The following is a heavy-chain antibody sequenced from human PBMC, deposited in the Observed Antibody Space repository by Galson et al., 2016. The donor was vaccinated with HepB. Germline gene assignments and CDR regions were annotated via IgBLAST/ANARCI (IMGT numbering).Heavy chain of an antibody. Sequence: SVKVSCKASGGIFNNYVIPWVRQAPGQGLEWMGGIIPIFGTTNYAQKFQGRVTITADKSTSTAYMELSSLRSEDTAVYNCASASFIEYRKTRSEDAFDDWGQGTLVTVSS. CDR3: ASASFIEYRKTRSEDAFDD. V-gene: IGHV1-69*06. D-gene: IGHD2/OR15-2a*01. CDR2: IIPIFGTT. J-gene: IGHJ4*02. CDR1: GGIFNNYV.